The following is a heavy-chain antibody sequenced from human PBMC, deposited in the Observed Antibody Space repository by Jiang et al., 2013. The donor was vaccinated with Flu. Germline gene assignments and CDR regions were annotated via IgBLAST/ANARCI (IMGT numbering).Heavy chain of an antibody. J-gene: IGHJ4*02. CDR3: ARRGVTNHAFDEFWRGYFDS. V-gene: IGHV4-4*02. D-gene: IGHD3-3*01. CDR2: IFHAGYT. Sequence: GLVKPSGTLSLTCAVSGDSISSTYWWTWVRQPPGKGLEWIGEIFHAGYTNYNPSLKSRVTVSADKSKNQYSLQLSSVTAADTAVYYCARRGVTNHAFDEFWRGYFDSWGQG. CDR1: GDSISSTYW.